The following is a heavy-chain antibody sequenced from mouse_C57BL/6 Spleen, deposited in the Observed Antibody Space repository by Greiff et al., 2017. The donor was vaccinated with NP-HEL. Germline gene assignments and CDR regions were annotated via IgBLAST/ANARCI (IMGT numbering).Heavy chain of an antibody. J-gene: IGHJ3*01. CDR2: IDPSDSYT. D-gene: IGHD4-1*02. CDR3: ARSTGAWFAY. CDR1: GYTFTSYW. Sequence: VQLQQPGAVLVMPGASVKLSCKASGYTFTSYWMHWVKQRPGQGLEWIGEIDPSDSYTNYNQKFKGKSTLTVDKSSSTAYMQLSSLTSEDSAVYYCARSTGAWFAYWGQGTLVTVSA. V-gene: IGHV1-69*01.